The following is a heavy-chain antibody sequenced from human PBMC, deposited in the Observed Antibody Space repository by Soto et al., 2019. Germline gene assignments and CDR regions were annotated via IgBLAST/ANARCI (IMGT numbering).Heavy chain of an antibody. Sequence: SETLSLTCTVSGGSISSYYWSWIRQPPGKGLEWIGYIYYSGSTNYNPSLKSRVTISVDTSKNQFSLKLSSVTAADTAMYYCARVRCSSTTCYEVDYWGQGTLVTVSS. J-gene: IGHJ4*02. V-gene: IGHV4-59*01. D-gene: IGHD2-2*01. CDR1: GGSISSYY. CDR3: ARVRCSSTTCYEVDY. CDR2: IYYSGST.